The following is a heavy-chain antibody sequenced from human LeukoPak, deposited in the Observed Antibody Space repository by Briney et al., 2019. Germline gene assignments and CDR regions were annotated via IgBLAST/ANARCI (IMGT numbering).Heavy chain of an antibody. CDR2: ISSSSSYI. Sequence: GGSLRLSCAASGFTFSSYWMSWVRQAPGKGLEWVSSISSSSSYIYYADSVKGRFTISRDNAKNSLYLQMNSLRAEDTAVYYCATSHVDIVATIPSLSDYWGQGTLVTVSS. V-gene: IGHV3-21*01. CDR3: ATSHVDIVATIPSLSDY. CDR1: GFTFSSYW. J-gene: IGHJ4*02. D-gene: IGHD5-12*01.